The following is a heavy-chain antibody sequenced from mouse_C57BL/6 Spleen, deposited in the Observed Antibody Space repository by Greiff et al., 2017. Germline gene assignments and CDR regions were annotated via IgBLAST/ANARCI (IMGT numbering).Heavy chain of an antibody. CDR3: ARSGYYGSGRFDV. CDR1: GYTFTSYW. D-gene: IGHD1-1*01. V-gene: IGHV1-53*01. CDR2: INPSNGGT. J-gene: IGHJ1*03. Sequence: VQLVESGTELVKPGASVKLSCKASGYTFTSYWMHWVKQRPGQGLEWIGNINPSNGGTNYNEKFKSKATLTVDKSSSTAYMQLSSLTSEDSAVYYCARSGYYGSGRFDVWGTGTTVTVSS.